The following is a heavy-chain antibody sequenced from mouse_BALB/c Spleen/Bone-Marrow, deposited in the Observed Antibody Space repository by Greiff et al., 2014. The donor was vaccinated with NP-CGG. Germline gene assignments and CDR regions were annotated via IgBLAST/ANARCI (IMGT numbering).Heavy chain of an antibody. CDR3: ARTYGSSYFVY. Sequence: VQLVESGPELVKPGAPVKISCRASGYAFSSSWMNWVKQRPGQGLEWIGRIYPGDGDTNYNGKFKGKATLTADKSSSTAYMQLSSLTSVDSAVYFCARTYGSSYFVYWGQGTLVTVSA. J-gene: IGHJ3*01. V-gene: IGHV1-82*01. CDR1: GYAFSSSW. CDR2: IYPGDGDT. D-gene: IGHD1-1*01.